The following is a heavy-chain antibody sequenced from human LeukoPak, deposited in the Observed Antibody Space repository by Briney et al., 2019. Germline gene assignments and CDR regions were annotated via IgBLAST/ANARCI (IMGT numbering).Heavy chain of an antibody. V-gene: IGHV4-59*01. Sequence: TSETLSLTCTVSGGSISSYYWSWIRQPPGKGLEWIGYIYYSGSTNYNPSLKSRVTISVDTSKNQFSLKLSSVTAADTAVYYCARYVVVTAYFDYWGQGTLVTVSS. CDR3: ARYVVVTAYFDY. J-gene: IGHJ4*02. CDR1: GGSISSYY. CDR2: IYYSGST. D-gene: IGHD2-21*02.